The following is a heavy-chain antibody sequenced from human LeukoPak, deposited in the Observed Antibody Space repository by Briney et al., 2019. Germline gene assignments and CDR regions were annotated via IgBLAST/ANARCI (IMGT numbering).Heavy chain of an antibody. J-gene: IGHJ4*02. V-gene: IGHV3-74*01. CDR3: ARDGSLPDY. Sequence: GGSLRLSCAASGFAFSNYWLHWVRQTPGKGLVWVSRIISDGSSTSYADSVKGRFTISRDNAKNTLYLQMNSLRAEDTAVYYCARDGSLPDYWGQGTLVTVSS. CDR2: IISDGSST. CDR1: GFAFSNYW.